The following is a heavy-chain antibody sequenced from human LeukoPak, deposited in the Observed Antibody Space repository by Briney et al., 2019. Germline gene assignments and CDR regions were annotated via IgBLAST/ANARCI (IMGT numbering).Heavy chain of an antibody. CDR1: GYTFTGYY. CDR2: INPNSGGT. CDR3: VRRMVGAIRPFDY. D-gene: IGHD1-26*01. V-gene: IGHV1-2*04. J-gene: IGHJ4*02. Sequence: ASVKVSCKASGYTFTGYYMHWVRQAPGQGLEWMGWINPNSGGTNYAQKFQGWVTMTRDTSISTAYMELSRLRSDDTAVYYCVRRMVGAIRPFDYWGQGTLVTVSS.